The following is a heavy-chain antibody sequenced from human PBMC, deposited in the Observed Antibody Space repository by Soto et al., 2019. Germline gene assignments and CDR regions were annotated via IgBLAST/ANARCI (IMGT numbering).Heavy chain of an antibody. Sequence: QLQLQESGPGLVMPSDTLSLTCTVSGGSISSSSYYWGWVRQPPGKGLEWIGSMFYSGNSYYNPSLKSRVTISVDTSKNQFSLKLSSVTAADTAVYYCAKSLRGGWYGGFDYWGQGTLVTVSS. J-gene: IGHJ4*02. CDR2: MFYSGNS. CDR1: GGSISSSSYY. V-gene: IGHV4-39*01. CDR3: AKSLRGGWYGGFDY. D-gene: IGHD6-19*01.